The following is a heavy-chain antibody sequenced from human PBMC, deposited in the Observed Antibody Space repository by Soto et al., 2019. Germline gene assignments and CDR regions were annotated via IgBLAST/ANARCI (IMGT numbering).Heavy chain of an antibody. CDR2: ISAYNGNT. V-gene: IGHV1-18*04. D-gene: IGHD5-12*01. Sequence: QVQLVQSGAEVKKPGASVKVSCKASGYTFTSYGISWVRQAPGQGLEWMGWISAYNGNTNYAQKLQGRVTMTTDTSTSTAYMELRSLRSDDTAVYYSARYIASERWLQFEAFDIWGQGTMVTVSS. J-gene: IGHJ3*02. CDR1: GYTFTSYG. CDR3: ARYIASERWLQFEAFDI.